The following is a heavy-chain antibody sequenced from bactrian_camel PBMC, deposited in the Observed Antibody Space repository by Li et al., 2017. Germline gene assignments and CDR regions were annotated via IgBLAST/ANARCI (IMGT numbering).Heavy chain of an antibody. V-gene: IGHV3S53*01. CDR2: VDSRGTA. CDR3: AAGRYCTVASVRNADFAY. CDR1: GYYYSSTC. J-gene: IGHJ6*01. D-gene: IGHD6*01. Sequence: HVQLVESGGGSVQAGGSLRLSCLLSGYYYSSTCVAWFRQAPGKEKEGVAVVDSRGTASYTETAKGRFTISKDRAKNTLYLQMNNLKPEDTAMYYCAAGRYCTVASVRNADFAYWGQGTQVTVS.